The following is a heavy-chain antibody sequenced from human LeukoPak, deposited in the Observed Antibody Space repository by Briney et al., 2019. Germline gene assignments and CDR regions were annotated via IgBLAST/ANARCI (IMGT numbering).Heavy chain of an antibody. CDR2: INPNSGGT. V-gene: IGHV1-2*02. CDR1: GYTFTGYY. J-gene: IGHJ4*02. CDR3: ARATIFGVVSIYFDY. D-gene: IGHD3-3*01. Sequence: GASVKVSCEASGYTFTGYYMHWVRQAPGQGLEWMGWINPNSGGTNYAQKFQGRVTMTRDTSISTAYMELSRLRSDDTAVYYCARATIFGVVSIYFDYWGQGTLVTVSS.